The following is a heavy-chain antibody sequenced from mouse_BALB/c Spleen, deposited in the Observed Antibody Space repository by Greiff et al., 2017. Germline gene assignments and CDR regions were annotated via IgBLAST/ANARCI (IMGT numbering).Heavy chain of an antibody. D-gene: IGHD3-2*01. V-gene: IGHV3-2*02. CDR3: AREKTARAIYAMDY. J-gene: IGHJ4*01. CDR2: ISYSGST. CDR1: GYSITSDYA. Sequence: EVMLVESGPGLVKPSQSLSLTCTVTGYSITSDYAWNWIRQFPGNKLEWMGYISYSGSTSYNPSLKSRISITRDTSKNQFFLQLNSVTTEDTATYYCAREKTARAIYAMDYWGQGTSVTVSS.